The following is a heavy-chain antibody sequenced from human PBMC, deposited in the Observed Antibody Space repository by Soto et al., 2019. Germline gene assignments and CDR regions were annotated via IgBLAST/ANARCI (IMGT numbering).Heavy chain of an antibody. J-gene: IGHJ4*02. CDR2: ISASGRDI. Sequence: VGSLRLSCGASGFTFSNFAMSWVRQAPGRGLEWVSGISASGRDIHYADSVKDRFIVSRDNSKNTLHLQMNSLRAEDTAIYYCAKGKTSGWYYFDYWGQGALVTVSS. CDR1: GFTFSNFA. CDR3: AKGKTSGWYYFDY. D-gene: IGHD6-19*01. V-gene: IGHV3-23*01.